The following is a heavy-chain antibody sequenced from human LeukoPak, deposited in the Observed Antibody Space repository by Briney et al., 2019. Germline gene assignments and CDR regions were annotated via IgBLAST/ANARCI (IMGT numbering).Heavy chain of an antibody. J-gene: IGHJ4*02. CDR1: GYMFSELS. V-gene: IGHV1-24*01. CDR2: FDPVDGET. Sequence: GASVKVSCKVSGYMFSELSMHWVRQAPGKGLEWMGSFDPVDGETIYAQKFQGRVTMTEDTSTDTAYMELSSLRSEDTAVYYCERDGYSYGFYWGQGTLVTVSS. CDR3: ERDGYSYGFY. D-gene: IGHD5-18*01.